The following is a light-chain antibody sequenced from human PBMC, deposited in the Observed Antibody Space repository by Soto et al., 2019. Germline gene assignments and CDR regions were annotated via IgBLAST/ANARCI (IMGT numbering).Light chain of an antibody. Sequence: QSVLTQPPSVSGAPGQRVTISCTGSSSNIGADYDVTWYQQFPGTAPKLLIYGNDNRPSGVPDRFSGSKSDTSASLAVTGRQAEDEADYYCQSYDSGLSAVLFGGGTKVTVL. V-gene: IGLV1-40*01. CDR1: SSNIGADYD. CDR2: GND. J-gene: IGLJ2*01. CDR3: QSYDSGLSAVL.